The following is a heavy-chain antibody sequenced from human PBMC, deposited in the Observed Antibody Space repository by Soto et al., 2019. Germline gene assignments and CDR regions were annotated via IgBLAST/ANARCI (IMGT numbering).Heavy chain of an antibody. J-gene: IGHJ4*02. CDR3: AKHFYDDSGYSKSNS. Sequence: ASVKVSCKASGYTFTTYYMHCVRQAPGQGLEWMGIINPSGGGTNYAQKFQDRLTISRDNSKNTLFLQMSSLRAEDTAIYYCAKHFYDDSGYSKSNSWGQGTLVTVSS. D-gene: IGHD3-22*01. V-gene: IGHV1-46*01. CDR1: GYTFTTYY. CDR2: INPSGGGT.